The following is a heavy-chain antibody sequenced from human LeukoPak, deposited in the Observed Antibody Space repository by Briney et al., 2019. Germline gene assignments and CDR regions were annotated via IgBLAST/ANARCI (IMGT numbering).Heavy chain of an antibody. D-gene: IGHD2-21*02. CDR3: ARRPPLYCGGDCYSGYFDL. CDR2: IYYSGST. J-gene: IGHJ2*01. V-gene: IGHV4-59*08. Sequence: SETLSLTCTVSGGSVSSHYWSWIRQSPGKGLEWIGYIYYSGSTNYNPSLKSRVTISVDTSKNQFSLNLSSVTAADTAVYYCARRPPLYCGGDCYSGYFDLWGRGTLVTVSS. CDR1: GGSVSSHY.